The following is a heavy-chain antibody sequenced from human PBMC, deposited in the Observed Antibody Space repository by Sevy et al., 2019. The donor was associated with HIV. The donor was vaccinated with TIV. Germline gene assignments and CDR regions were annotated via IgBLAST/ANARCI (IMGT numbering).Heavy chain of an antibody. J-gene: IGHJ2*01. D-gene: IGHD4-17*01. V-gene: IGHV3-23*01. CDR1: GFTFSSYA. CDR3: AKDLLARGVTTSTEYFDL. Sequence: GGSLRLSCAASGFTFSSYAMSWVRQAPGKGLEWVSAISGSGGSTYYADSVKGRFTLSRDNSKNTLYLQMNSLRAEDTAVYYCAKDLLARGVTTSTEYFDLWGRGTLVTVSS. CDR2: ISGSGGST.